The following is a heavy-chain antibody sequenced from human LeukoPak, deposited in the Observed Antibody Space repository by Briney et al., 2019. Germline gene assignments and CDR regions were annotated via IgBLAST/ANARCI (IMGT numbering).Heavy chain of an antibody. J-gene: IGHJ6*02. Sequence: GGSLRLSCAASGFAFSSYWMHWVRQTPGKGLVWVSRINSGGSGTSYADSVKGRFTISRDNAKDTLYLQMNSLRAEDTAVYYCAIYYGMDVWGQGTTVTVSS. CDR2: INSGGSGT. CDR3: AIYYGMDV. V-gene: IGHV3-74*01. CDR1: GFAFSSYW.